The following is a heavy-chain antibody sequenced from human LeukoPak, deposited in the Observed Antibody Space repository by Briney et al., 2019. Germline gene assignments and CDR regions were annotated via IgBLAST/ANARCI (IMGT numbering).Heavy chain of an antibody. V-gene: IGHV3-33*01. CDR1: GFDFNTYV. Sequence: PGRSLRLSCAASGFDFNTYVMHWVRQAPGQGLERVAVIWYDGSNKYYIDSVKGRFTISRENSKSTLFLQMNSLRAEDTAVYYCARTYYHGSGRPLGGLGYWGQGTLVTVSS. CDR3: ARTYYHGSGRPLGGLGY. CDR2: IWYDGSNK. D-gene: IGHD3-10*01. J-gene: IGHJ4*02.